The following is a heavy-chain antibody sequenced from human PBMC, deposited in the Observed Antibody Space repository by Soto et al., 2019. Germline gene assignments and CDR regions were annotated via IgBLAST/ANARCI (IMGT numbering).Heavy chain of an antibody. Sequence: QVQLVQSGAEVKSPGCSVKVSCKASGDTFNFYSINWVRQAPGLGLEWMGRVNPIVSMSNYAQKVQGRVTMTADKSTSTAYMELSSLRSEDTAIYYCASIYGSGYRAFDYWGQGALVTVSS. CDR1: GDTFNFYS. CDR3: ASIYGSGYRAFDY. J-gene: IGHJ4*02. V-gene: IGHV1-69*02. D-gene: IGHD3-10*01. CDR2: VNPIVSMS.